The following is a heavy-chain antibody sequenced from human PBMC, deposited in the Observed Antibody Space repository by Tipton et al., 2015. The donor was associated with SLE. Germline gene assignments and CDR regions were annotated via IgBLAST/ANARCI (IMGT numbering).Heavy chain of an antibody. CDR1: GGSISSYY. CDR2: VYLTGNT. D-gene: IGHD2-15*01. Sequence: TLSLTCTVSGGSISSYYWSWIRQPAGKGREWVGGVYLTGNTNYNPSLASRVTMSLDTSKNQVSLKLTSVSAADTAVYFCARDLYCSGGSCYYYYGMDVWGQGTTVTVSS. V-gene: IGHV4-4*07. J-gene: IGHJ6*02. CDR3: ARDLYCSGGSCYYYYGMDV.